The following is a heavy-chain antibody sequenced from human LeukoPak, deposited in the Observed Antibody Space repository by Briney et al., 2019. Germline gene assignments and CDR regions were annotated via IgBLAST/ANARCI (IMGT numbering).Heavy chain of an antibody. CDR1: GGSFRGYY. D-gene: IGHD3-10*01. Sequence: SETLSLSCAVYGGSFRGYYWSWIRQLPGQGLQLIGELNHSRNPNYNPSLKSRVTISVDTSKNQFSLKLSSVTAADTAVYYCARGLGNGSGSYFRKYRTPPKFDYWGQGTLVTVSS. V-gene: IGHV4-34*01. J-gene: IGHJ4*02. CDR3: ARGLGNGSGSYFRKYRTPPKFDY. CDR2: LNHSRNP.